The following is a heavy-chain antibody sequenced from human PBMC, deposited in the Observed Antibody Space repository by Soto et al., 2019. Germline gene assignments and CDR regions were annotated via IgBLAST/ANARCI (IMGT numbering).Heavy chain of an antibody. CDR2: IKQDGSEK. D-gene: IGHD5-12*01. CDR1: GFTFSSYW. CDR3: ARAGYSGYGDYFDY. J-gene: IGHJ4*02. V-gene: IGHV3-7*01. Sequence: EVQLVESGGGLVQPGGSLRLSCAASGFTFSSYWMSWVRQAPGKGLEWVANIKQDGSEKYYVDSVKGRFTISRDNSKNTLYLQMNSLRAEDTAVYYCARAGYSGYGDYFDYWGQGTLVTVSS.